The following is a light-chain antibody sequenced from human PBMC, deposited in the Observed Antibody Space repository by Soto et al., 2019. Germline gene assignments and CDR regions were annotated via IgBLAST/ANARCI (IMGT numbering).Light chain of an antibody. CDR3: SSYTSGRTYV. CDR2: EVS. V-gene: IGLV2-14*01. Sequence: QSVLTQPASVSGSPGQSITISCTGTSSDVGGYNYVSWYQQHPGKAPKLIIYEVSNRPSEISNRFSGSKSGNTASLTISGLQAEDEADYYCSSYTSGRTYVFGTGTKVTVL. CDR1: SSDVGGYNY. J-gene: IGLJ1*01.